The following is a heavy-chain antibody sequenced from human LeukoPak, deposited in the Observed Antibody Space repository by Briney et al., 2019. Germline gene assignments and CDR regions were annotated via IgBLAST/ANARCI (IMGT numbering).Heavy chain of an antibody. Sequence: PGRSLRLSCAASGFTFSSYAMHWVRQAPGKGLEWVAVISYDGSNKYYADSVKGRFTISRDNSKDTLYLQMNSLRAEDTAVYYCASPITGYSSSWPYYYYAMDVWGQGTTVTVSS. CDR3: ASPITGYSSSWPYYYYAMDV. J-gene: IGHJ6*02. D-gene: IGHD6-13*01. V-gene: IGHV3-30-3*01. CDR1: GFTFSSYA. CDR2: ISYDGSNK.